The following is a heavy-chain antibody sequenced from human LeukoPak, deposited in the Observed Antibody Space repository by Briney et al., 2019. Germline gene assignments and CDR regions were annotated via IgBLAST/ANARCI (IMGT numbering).Heavy chain of an antibody. CDR3: ARDPAWGAIDY. CDR1: GFSIGSSW. CDR2: MNEDGSGT. D-gene: IGHD7-27*01. J-gene: IGHJ4*02. V-gene: IGHV3-7*01. Sequence: PGRSLRLSCAVSGFSIGSSWMSWVRQTPGKGLEWVADMNEDGSGTYYVDSVKGRFTVSRDNAQNSVYLQMNSLRVEDTGVYYCARDPAWGAIDYWGQGTLVTVSS.